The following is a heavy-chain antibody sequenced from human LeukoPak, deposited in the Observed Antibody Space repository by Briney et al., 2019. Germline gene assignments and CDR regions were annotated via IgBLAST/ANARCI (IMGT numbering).Heavy chain of an antibody. CDR1: GFTFSSYG. J-gene: IGHJ3*01. V-gene: IGHV3-30*02. CDR2: IQYDGSRK. CDR3: AKDLIL. Sequence: GGSLRLSCAASGFTFSSYGMHWVRQAPGKGLEWVSFIQYDGSRKNYVDSVKGRLTISRDNSKNTLYLQMFSLRPEDTAVYFCAKDLILWGQGTVVTVSS.